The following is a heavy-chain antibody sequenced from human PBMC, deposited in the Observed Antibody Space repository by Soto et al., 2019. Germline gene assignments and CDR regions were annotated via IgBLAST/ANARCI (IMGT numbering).Heavy chain of an antibody. V-gene: IGHV3-53*02. J-gene: IGHJ4*02. CDR2: LYSGGST. CDR1: GFTVSTNY. Sequence: EVQLVETGGGLIQPGGSLRLSCAVSGFTVSTNYMSWVRQAPGKGLEWVSALYSGGSTYYADSVKGRFTISRDNSKNPLHLQMNSLRAEGTALYYCARHRDAFSATFDYWGQGTLVTVSS. D-gene: IGHD2-2*01. CDR3: ARHRDAFSATFDY.